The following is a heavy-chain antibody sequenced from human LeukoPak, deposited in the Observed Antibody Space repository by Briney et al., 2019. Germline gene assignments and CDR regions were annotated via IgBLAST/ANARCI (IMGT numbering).Heavy chain of an antibody. D-gene: IGHD1-7*01. J-gene: IGHJ4*02. CDR1: EFTFSSYW. CDR3: ARGGLTGTTIPYFDY. Sequence: QPGGSLRLSCTASEFTFSSYWMHWVRQPPGKGLVWVSRINSGGSSTSYADAVKGRFTISRDNAKNTLYLRMNSLRAEDTAVYYCARGGLTGTTIPYFDYWGQGTLVTVSS. CDR2: INSGGSST. V-gene: IGHV3-74*01.